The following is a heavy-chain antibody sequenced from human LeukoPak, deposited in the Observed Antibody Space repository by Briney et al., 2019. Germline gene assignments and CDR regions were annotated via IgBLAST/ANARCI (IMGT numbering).Heavy chain of an antibody. CDR2: ISGSGGST. CDR3: AKTMVRGVIYAFDI. CDR1: GFIFSNYG. D-gene: IGHD3-10*01. J-gene: IGHJ3*02. V-gene: IGHV3-23*01. Sequence: GGSLRLSCAVSGFIFSNYGMHWVRQAPGRGLEWVSAISGSGGSTYYADSVKGRFTISRDNSKNTLYLQMNSLRAEDTAVYYCAKTMVRGVIYAFDIWGQGTMVTVSS.